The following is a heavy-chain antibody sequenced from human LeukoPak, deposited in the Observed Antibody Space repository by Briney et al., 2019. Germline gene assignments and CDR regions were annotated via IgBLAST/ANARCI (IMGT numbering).Heavy chain of an antibody. D-gene: IGHD5-24*01. V-gene: IGHV3-23*01. J-gene: IGHJ4*02. CDR3: AKGDGYNHGLTGFDY. CDR1: GFAFSRYA. CDR2: VSGSGEST. Sequence: GGSLRLSCEASGFAFSRYAMSWVRHPPGRGLEWVSSVSGSGESTFYAAPVKRRFTISRDNSKNTVYLQMNSLRAEDTAVYYCAKGDGYNHGLTGFDYWGQGTLVTVSS.